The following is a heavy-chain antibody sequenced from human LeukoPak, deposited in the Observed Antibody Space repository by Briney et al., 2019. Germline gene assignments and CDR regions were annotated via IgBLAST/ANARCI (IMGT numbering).Heavy chain of an antibody. Sequence: ASVKVSCKASGGTFRIYAISWVRQAPGQGLEWMGGIIPIFGTANYAQKFQGRVTMTRDTSISTAYMELSRLRSDDTAVYYCARTSDDFWSGYQDAFDIWGQGTMVTVSS. CDR1: GGTFRIYA. D-gene: IGHD3-3*01. V-gene: IGHV1-69*05. J-gene: IGHJ3*02. CDR3: ARTSDDFWSGYQDAFDI. CDR2: IIPIFGTA.